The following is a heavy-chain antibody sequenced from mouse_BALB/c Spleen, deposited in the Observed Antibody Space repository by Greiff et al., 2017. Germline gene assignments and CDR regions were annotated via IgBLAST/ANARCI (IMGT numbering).Heavy chain of an antibody. J-gene: IGHJ4*01. CDR2: ISSGGSYT. Sequence: EVKVVESGGDLVKPGGSLKLSCAASGFTFSSYGMSWVRQTPDKRLEWVATISSGGSYTYYPDSVKGRFTISRDNAKNTLYLQMSSLKSEDTAMYYCARGDYDYEGAMDYWGQGTSVTVSS. CDR1: GFTFSSYG. CDR3: ARGDYDYEGAMDY. V-gene: IGHV5-6*01. D-gene: IGHD2-4*01.